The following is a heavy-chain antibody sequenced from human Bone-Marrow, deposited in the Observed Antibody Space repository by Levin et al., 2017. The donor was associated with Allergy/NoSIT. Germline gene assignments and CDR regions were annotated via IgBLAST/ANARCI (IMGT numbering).Heavy chain of an antibody. CDR1: EDTFSSHY. CDR2: INPHSGDT. V-gene: IGHV1-2*02. D-gene: IGHD6-19*01. CDR3: AGSAASGLYV. Sequence: ASVKVSCKASEDTFSSHYMHWVRQAPDQGLQWMGWINPHSGDTYYSQIFQDRVTMTWDTSLNTAYMELSRLRSGDTAIYFCAGSAASGLYVWGQGSVVSVS. J-gene: IGHJ4*02.